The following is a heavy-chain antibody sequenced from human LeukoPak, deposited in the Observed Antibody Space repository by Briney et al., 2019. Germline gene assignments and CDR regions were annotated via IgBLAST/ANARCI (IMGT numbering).Heavy chain of an antibody. CDR3: ARVGEYSSSSGPRKNYFDY. D-gene: IGHD6-6*01. Sequence: SETLSLTCTVSGGSISSSSYYWGWIRQPPGKGLEWIGSIYYSGSTYYNPSLKSRVTISVDTSKNQFSLKLSSVTAADTAVYYCARVGEYSSSSGPRKNYFDYWGQGTLVTVSS. V-gene: IGHV4-39*07. CDR1: GGSISSSSYY. J-gene: IGHJ4*02. CDR2: IYYSGST.